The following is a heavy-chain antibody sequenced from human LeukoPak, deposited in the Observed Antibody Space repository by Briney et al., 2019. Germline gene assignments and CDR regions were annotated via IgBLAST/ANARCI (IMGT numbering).Heavy chain of an antibody. CDR3: ARDPPPAVAGTSNWFDP. D-gene: IGHD6-19*01. J-gene: IGHJ5*02. V-gene: IGHV1-69*13. CDR2: IISIFGTA. CDR1: GGTFSSYA. Sequence: SVKVSCKASGGTFSSYAISWVRQAPGQGLEWMGGIISIFGTANYAQKFQGRVTITADESTSTAYMELSSLRSEDTAVYYCARDPPPAVAGTSNWFDPWGQGTLVTVSS.